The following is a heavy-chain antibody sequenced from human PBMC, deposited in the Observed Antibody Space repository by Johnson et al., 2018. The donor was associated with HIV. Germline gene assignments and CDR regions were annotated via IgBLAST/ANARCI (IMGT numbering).Heavy chain of an antibody. V-gene: IGHV3-7*03. CDR3: ARDGTTGPSGDAFDI. CDR2: IKHDGSEK. D-gene: IGHD4-17*01. J-gene: IGHJ3*02. Sequence: VQLVESGGGVVQPGGSLRLSCAASGFTFSSYWMSWVRQAPGKGLEWVANIKHDGSEKYYVDSVKGRFTISRDNAKNSLYLQMNSLRAEDTALYYCARDGTTGPSGDAFDIRGQGTMVTVSS. CDR1: GFTFSSYW.